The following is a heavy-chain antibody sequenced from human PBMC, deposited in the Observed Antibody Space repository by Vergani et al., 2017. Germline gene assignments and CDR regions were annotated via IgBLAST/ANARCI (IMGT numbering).Heavy chain of an antibody. CDR3: ARDNGYDY. CDR2: ISSSNTYI. J-gene: IGHJ4*02. CDR1: GFTFSSYS. V-gene: IGHV3-21*01. Sequence: EVQLLESGGGLVKPGGSLRLSCAASGFTFSSYSMNWVRQAPGKGLEWVSSISSSNTYIYYTDSVKGRFTISRDNAKNSLYLQMNSLRAEDTAVYYCARDNGYDYWGQGTLVTVSS. D-gene: IGHD1-1*01.